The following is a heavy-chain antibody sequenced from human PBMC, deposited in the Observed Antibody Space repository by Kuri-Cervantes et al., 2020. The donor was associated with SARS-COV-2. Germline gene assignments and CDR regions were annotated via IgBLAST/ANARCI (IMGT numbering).Heavy chain of an antibody. J-gene: IGHJ3*02. CDR3: AKPSGNYHDAFDI. CDR1: GGSFSGYY. D-gene: IGHD1-26*01. Sequence: SQTLSLTCAVYGGSFSGYYWSWIRQPPGKGLEWIGEINHSGSTNYNPSLKSRVTISVDTSKNQFPLKLSSVTAADTAVYYCAKPSGNYHDAFDIWGQGTMVTVSS. CDR2: INHSGST. V-gene: IGHV4-34*01.